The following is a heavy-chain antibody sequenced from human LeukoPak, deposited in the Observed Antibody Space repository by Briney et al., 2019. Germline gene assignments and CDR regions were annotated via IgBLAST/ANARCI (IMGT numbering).Heavy chain of an antibody. CDR2: IHTSVRT. J-gene: IGHJ4*02. Sequence: PSETLSLTCSASGASIGTYYRSWIRQPAGKALKWIRPIHTSVRTNYNPSLKSRGTMSVDTSKNQCFLHRNPVTSTEHAVYYFSSGGSGAAMVDYWAQPPLATVSS. CDR1: GASIGTYY. V-gene: IGHV4-4*07. CDR3: SSGGSGAAMVDY. D-gene: IGHD3-10*01.